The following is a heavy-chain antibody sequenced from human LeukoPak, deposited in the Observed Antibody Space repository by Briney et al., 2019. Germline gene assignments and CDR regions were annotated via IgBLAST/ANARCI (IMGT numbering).Heavy chain of an antibody. CDR3: ARDSCSSTSCHTRWFDP. J-gene: IGHJ5*02. CDR1: GYTFTGYY. V-gene: IGHV1-2*02. D-gene: IGHD2-2*02. CDR2: INPNSGGT. Sequence: ASVKVSCKASGYTFTGYYMHWVRQAPGQGLEWMGWINPNSGGTNYAQKFQGRVTMTRDTSISTAYMELSRLRSDDTAVYYCARDSCSSTSCHTRWFDPWGQGTLVTVSS.